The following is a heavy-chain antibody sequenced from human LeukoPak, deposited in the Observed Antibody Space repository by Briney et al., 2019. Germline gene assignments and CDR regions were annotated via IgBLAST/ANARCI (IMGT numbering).Heavy chain of an antibody. CDR1: GFTSSSYS. D-gene: IGHD2-15*01. V-gene: IGHV3-21*01. CDR2: ISSSSSYI. Sequence: GGSLRLSCAASGFTSSSYSMNWVRQAPGKGLEWVSSISSSSSYIYYADSVKGRFTISRDNAKNSLYLQMNSLRAEDTAVYYCARDSRGYCSGGSCYSFDYWGQGTLVTVSS. CDR3: ARDSRGYCSGGSCYSFDY. J-gene: IGHJ4*02.